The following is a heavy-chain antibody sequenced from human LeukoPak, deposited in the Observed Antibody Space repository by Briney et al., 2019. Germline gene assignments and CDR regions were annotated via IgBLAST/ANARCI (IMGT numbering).Heavy chain of an antibody. CDR1: GFTFSSYG. CDR2: IRYDGSNK. CDR3: AKGGYSSGWPGYFQH. Sequence: GGSLRLSCAASGFTFSSYGMHWVRQAPGKGLEWVAFIRYDGSNKYYADSVKGRFTISRDNSKNTLYLQMNSLRAEDTAVYYCAKGGYSSGWPGYFQHWGQGTLVTVSS. V-gene: IGHV3-30*02. D-gene: IGHD6-19*01. J-gene: IGHJ1*01.